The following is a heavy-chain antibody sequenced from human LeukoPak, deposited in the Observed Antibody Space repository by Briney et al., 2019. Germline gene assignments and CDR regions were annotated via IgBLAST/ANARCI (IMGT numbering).Heavy chain of an antibody. CDR3: ARDSSGDSSGYNAFDI. Sequence: GGSLRLSCAASGFTFSSYSVNWVRQAPGKGLEWVSSISSSSSYIYYADSVKGRFTISRDNAKNSLYLQMNSLRAEDTAVYYCARDSSGDSSGYNAFDIWGQGTMVTVSS. CDR2: ISSSSSYI. CDR1: GFTFSSYS. V-gene: IGHV3-21*01. D-gene: IGHD3-22*01. J-gene: IGHJ3*02.